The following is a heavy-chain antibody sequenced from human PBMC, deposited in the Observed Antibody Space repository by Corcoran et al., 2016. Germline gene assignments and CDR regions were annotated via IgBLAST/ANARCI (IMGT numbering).Heavy chain of an antibody. J-gene: IGHJ4*02. D-gene: IGHD3-22*01. V-gene: IGHV3-21*01. CDR3: ARDGVMTTSYCFDS. Sequence: EVQLVESGGGLVKPGESLRLSCVASGFTFGSYSMNWVRQAPGKGLEWVSSISKSSSYIYYADSVRGRFTISRDNAKNSLYLQMNSLRVEDTAVYYCARDGVMTTSYCFDSWGQGTLVTVSS. CDR1: GFTFGSYS. CDR2: ISKSSSYI.